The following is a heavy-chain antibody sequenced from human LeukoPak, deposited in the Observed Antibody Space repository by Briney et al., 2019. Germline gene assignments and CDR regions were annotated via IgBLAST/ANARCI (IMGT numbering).Heavy chain of an antibody. V-gene: IGHV1-24*01. CDR2: FEPEDGET. J-gene: IGHJ3*02. CDR3: ATAYCGGDCYSSGRDAFDI. CDR1: GYTPTELC. D-gene: IGHD2-21*02. Sequence: ASVNVSCKVAGYTPTELCMHWVRQAPGKGLEWVGAFEPEDGETIYAKKLQGRVTMAEDPSTDTTYMELSSLRSEDTAVYYCATAYCGGDCYSSGRDAFDIWGQGTIVTVSS.